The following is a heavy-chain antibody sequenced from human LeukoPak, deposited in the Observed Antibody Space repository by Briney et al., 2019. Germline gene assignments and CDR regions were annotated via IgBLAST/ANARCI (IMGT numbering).Heavy chain of an antibody. Sequence: GGSLRLSCAASGFTFSTYNMNWVRQAPGKGLEWVSYISSSSNTIYYADSVKGRFTISKDNAKNSVYLQMNSLRAEDTAVYYCAKGGIMQSSSPGLQYFDLWGRGTLVSVSS. V-gene: IGHV3-48*01. CDR3: AKGGIMQSSSPGLQYFDL. J-gene: IGHJ2*01. CDR2: ISSSSNTI. D-gene: IGHD6-6*01. CDR1: GFTFSTYN.